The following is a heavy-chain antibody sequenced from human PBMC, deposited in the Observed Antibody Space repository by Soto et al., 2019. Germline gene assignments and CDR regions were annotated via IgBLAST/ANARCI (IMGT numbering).Heavy chain of an antibody. CDR3: AKETIAVGGPNYFDY. Sequence: GGSLRLSCEGSGFTFSRYGMHWVRQAPGMGLEWVAVVSHDGLAQYYGDSVKGRFTISRDNSQNTLYLQMNNLRTEDTAIYYCAKETIAVGGPNYFDYWGQGTLVTVPS. D-gene: IGHD6-19*01. CDR2: VSHDGLAQ. CDR1: GFTFSRYG. J-gene: IGHJ4*02. V-gene: IGHV3-30*18.